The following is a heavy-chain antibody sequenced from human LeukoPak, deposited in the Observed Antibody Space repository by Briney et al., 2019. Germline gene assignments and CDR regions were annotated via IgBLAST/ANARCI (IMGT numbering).Heavy chain of an antibody. CDR2: INWNGDST. J-gene: IGHJ3*02. CDR1: GFTFDDYG. CDR3: ARCSRSSTDCYSEFDI. D-gene: IGHD2-2*02. V-gene: IGHV3-20*04. Sequence: GGSLRLSCAASGFTFDDYGMSWVRQGPGKGLDWVSAINWNGDSTGYADSVRGRFTISRDNAENSLYLQMNSLRAEDTALYYCARCSRSSTDCYSEFDIWGQGTMVTVSS.